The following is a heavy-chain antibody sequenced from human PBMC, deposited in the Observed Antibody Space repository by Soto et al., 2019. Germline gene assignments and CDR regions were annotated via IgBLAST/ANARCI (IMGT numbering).Heavy chain of an antibody. J-gene: IGHJ4*02. Sequence: GGSLRLSCEASGCSLTSYWMSWVRQAPGKGLEWVSLISGSGGGTYYADSVKGRFTISRDNSKNTLYLQMNSLRAEDTAVFYCAKHLSNGSPDYWGQGTLVTVSS. CDR1: GCSLTSYW. CDR2: ISGSGGGT. CDR3: AKHLSNGSPDY. V-gene: IGHV3-23*01. D-gene: IGHD2-15*01.